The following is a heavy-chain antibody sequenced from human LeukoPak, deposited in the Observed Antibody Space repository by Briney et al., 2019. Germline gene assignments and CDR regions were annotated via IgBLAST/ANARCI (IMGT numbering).Heavy chain of an antibody. CDR3: ARDSHIVGASYYYGMDV. D-gene: IGHD1-26*01. V-gene: IGHV4-59*01. J-gene: IGHJ6*02. CDR1: GGSISSYY. Sequence: PXETLSLTCTVSGGSISSYYWSWIRQPPGKGLEWIGYIYYSGSTNYNPSLKSRVTISIDTSKNQFSLKLSSVTAADTAVYYCARDSHIVGASYYYGMDVWGQGTTVTASS. CDR2: IYYSGST.